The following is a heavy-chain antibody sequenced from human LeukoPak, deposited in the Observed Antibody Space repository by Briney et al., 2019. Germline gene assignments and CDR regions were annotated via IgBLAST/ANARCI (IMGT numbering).Heavy chain of an antibody. CDR2: INTNTGNR. CDR1: GYTFTSYA. CDR3: ARDSQYSYGYYYYYYMDV. J-gene: IGHJ6*03. V-gene: IGHV7-4-1*02. D-gene: IGHD5-18*01. Sequence: ASVKVSCKASGYTFTSYAMNWVRQAPGQGLEWMGWINTNTGNRTNAQGFTGRVVFSLDTSVSTAYLQISSLKAEDTAVYYCARDSQYSYGYYYYYYMDVWGKGTTVTVSS.